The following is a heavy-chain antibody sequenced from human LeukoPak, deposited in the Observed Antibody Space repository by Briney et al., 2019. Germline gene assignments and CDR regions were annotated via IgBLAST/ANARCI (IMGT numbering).Heavy chain of an antibody. CDR2: ISGSGGST. V-gene: IGHV3-23*01. J-gene: IGHJ4*02. Sequence: GGSLRLSCAASGFTFSSYAMSWVRQAPGKGLEWVSAISGSGGSTYYADSVKGRFTISRDNSKNTLYLQMSSLRAEDTAVYYCASYGGSGYYQSFDYWGQGTLVTVSS. CDR1: GFTFSSYA. CDR3: ASYGGSGYYQSFDY. D-gene: IGHD3-22*01.